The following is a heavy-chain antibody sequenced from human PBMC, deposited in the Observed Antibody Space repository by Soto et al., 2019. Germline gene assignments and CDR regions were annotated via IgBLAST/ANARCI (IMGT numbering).Heavy chain of an antibody. CDR3: ARGPDRDYDILTGSPWPGYYFDY. V-gene: IGHV5-51*01. CDR2: IYPGDSDT. D-gene: IGHD3-9*01. CDR1: GYSFTSYW. Sequence: LGESLKISCKGSGYSFTSYWIGWVRQMPGKGLEWMGIIYPGDSDTRYNPSLKSRVTISVDTSKNQFSLKLSSVTAADTAVYYCARGPDRDYDILTGSPWPGYYFDYWGQGTLVTVSS. J-gene: IGHJ4*02.